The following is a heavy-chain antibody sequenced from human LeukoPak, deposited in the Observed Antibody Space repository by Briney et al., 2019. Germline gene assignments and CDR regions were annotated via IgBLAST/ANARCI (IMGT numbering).Heavy chain of an antibody. Sequence: GRSLRLSCAASGFTFDDYAMHWVRQAPGKGLEWVSGIRWNSGTIGYADSAKGRFTISRDNAKNSLYLQMNSLRAEDMALYYCAKDIRSYYDSSAIDYWGQGTLVTVSS. D-gene: IGHD3-22*01. CDR1: GFTFDDYA. CDR3: AKDIRSYYDSSAIDY. CDR2: IRWNSGTI. J-gene: IGHJ4*02. V-gene: IGHV3-9*03.